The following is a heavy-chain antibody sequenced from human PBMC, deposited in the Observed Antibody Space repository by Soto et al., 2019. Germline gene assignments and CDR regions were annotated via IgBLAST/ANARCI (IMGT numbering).Heavy chain of an antibody. CDR3: ARMASSGSLNWFDP. Sequence: ASVKVSCKASGYTFTNYEINWVRQATGQGLEWMGWMNPGSGNTGYAHKFQSRVTMTRNISISTSYMELSRLGSDDTAIYYCARMASSGSLNWFDPWGQGTLVTVSS. CDR2: MNPGSGNT. D-gene: IGHD3-10*01. J-gene: IGHJ5*02. V-gene: IGHV1-8*01. CDR1: GYTFTNYE.